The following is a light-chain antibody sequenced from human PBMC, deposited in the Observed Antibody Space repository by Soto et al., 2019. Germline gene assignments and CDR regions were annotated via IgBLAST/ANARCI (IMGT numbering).Light chain of an antibody. V-gene: IGLV2-14*01. CDR1: SSDIGNYDF. CDR2: EVS. CDR3: SSYTSIITVV. Sequence: QSALTQPASVSGSPGQSITISCTGTSSDIGNYDFVSWYQQVPGTAPKAMIYEVSSRPSGVSNRFSGSKSGNTASLTISGLQTEDEADYYCSSYTSIITVVFGGGTKVTVL. J-gene: IGLJ2*01.